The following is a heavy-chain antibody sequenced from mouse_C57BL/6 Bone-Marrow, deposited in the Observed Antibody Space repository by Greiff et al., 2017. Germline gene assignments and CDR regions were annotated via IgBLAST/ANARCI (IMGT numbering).Heavy chain of an antibody. Sequence: VKLMESGAELARPGASVKLSCKASGYTFTSYGISWVKQRTGQGLEWIGEIYPRSGNTYYNEKFKGKATLTADKSSSTAYMVLRSLTSEDAAVYFCARWGGSYYFDYWGQGTTLTVSS. J-gene: IGHJ2*01. CDR2: IYPRSGNT. CDR3: ARWGGSYYFDY. V-gene: IGHV1-81*01. CDR1: GYTFTSYG.